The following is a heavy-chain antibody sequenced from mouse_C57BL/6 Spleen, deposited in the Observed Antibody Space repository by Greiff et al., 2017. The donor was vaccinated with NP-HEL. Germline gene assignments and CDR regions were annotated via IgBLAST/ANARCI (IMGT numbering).Heavy chain of an antibody. CDR2: IYPGDGDT. J-gene: IGHJ4*01. CDR1: GYAFSSYW. V-gene: IGHV1-80*01. CDR3: ARSPVDYAMDY. Sequence: QVQLQQSGAELVKPGASVKNSCKASGYAFSSYWMNWVKQRPGKGLEWIGQIYPGDGDTNYNGKFKGKATLTADKSSSTAYMQLSSLTSEDSAVYFCARSPVDYAMDYWGQGTSVTVSS.